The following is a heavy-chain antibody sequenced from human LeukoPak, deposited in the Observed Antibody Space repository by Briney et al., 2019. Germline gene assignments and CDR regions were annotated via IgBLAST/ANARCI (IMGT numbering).Heavy chain of an antibody. V-gene: IGHV3-7*01. D-gene: IGHD3-22*01. J-gene: IGHJ4*02. CDR2: IKQDGSEK. CDR3: ARDRFAYYYDSSGYGTFDY. CDR1: GFTFSSYW. Sequence: GGSLRLSCAASGFTFSSYWMSWVRQAPGKGLEWVANIKQDGSEKYYVDSVKGRFTISRDNAKSSLYLQMNSLRAEDTAVYYCARDRFAYYYDSSGYGTFDYWGQGTLVTVSS.